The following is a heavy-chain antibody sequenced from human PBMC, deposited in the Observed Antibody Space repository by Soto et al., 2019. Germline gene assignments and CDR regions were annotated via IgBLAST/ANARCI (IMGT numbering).Heavy chain of an antibody. Sequence: EVQVLESGGGFVQLGGSLRRSCATSGFAFSSYAMSWVRQAPGEGLERVSSISGRGDFTYYADSVRGCFTVSRENSMEIISLQMNGLRAADTAIYYCAKARDTGNNYFDRLGQETLVTVSS. V-gene: IGHV3-23*01. J-gene: IGHJ4*02. CDR3: AKARDTGNNYFDR. CDR1: GFAFSSYA. D-gene: IGHD5-18*01. CDR2: ISGRGDFT.